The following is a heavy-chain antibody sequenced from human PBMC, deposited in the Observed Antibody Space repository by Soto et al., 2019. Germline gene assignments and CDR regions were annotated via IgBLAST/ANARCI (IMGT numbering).Heavy chain of an antibody. CDR3: AREGAAAGRRIGWFDP. D-gene: IGHD6-13*01. J-gene: IGHJ5*02. Sequence: SETLPLTCTVSGGSISSYYWISLRQPPGKGLEWIGYIYYSGSTNYNPSLKSRVTISVDTSKNQFSLKLSSVTAADTAVYYCAREGAAAGRRIGWFDPWGQGTLVTVSS. V-gene: IGHV4-59*01. CDR1: GGSISSYY. CDR2: IYYSGST.